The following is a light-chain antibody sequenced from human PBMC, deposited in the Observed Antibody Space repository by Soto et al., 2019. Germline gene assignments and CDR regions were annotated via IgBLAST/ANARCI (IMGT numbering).Light chain of an antibody. CDR2: DAS. J-gene: IGKJ5*01. CDR3: QQYNRYSLT. CDR1: QSVRSW. Sequence: DIQMTQSPATLSASVGDRVTITCRASQSVRSWLAWYQQKPGTAPKLLIFDASRLESGVPSRFSGSASGTEFTLTISSLQPDDFATYYCQQYNRYSLTFGQGTRLEIK. V-gene: IGKV1-5*01.